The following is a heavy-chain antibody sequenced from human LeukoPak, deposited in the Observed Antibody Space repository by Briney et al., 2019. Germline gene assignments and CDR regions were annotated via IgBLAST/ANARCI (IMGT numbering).Heavy chain of an antibody. CDR1: GSTLTKIS. J-gene: IGHJ4*02. D-gene: IGHD3-10*01. V-gene: IGHV1-24*01. CDR3: ATGAMVYEY. Sequence: GAPVKASCKLSGSTLTKISIDWVRQAPGKGLECMGTFGPQVGETIHAQKLQGRLKMTADTSTDTAYMEMSSLESEDTAVYYWATGAMVYEYWGQGTLVTVSS. CDR2: FGPQVGET.